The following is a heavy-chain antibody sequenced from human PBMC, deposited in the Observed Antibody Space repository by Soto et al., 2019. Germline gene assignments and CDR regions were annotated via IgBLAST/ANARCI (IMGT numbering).Heavy chain of an antibody. CDR3: AREALYYDFWSGSAMGNGMDV. D-gene: IGHD3-3*01. CDR2: ISSSGSTI. CDR1: GFTFSSYE. J-gene: IGHJ6*02. Sequence: GGSLRLSCAASGFTFSSYEMNWVRQAPGKGLEWVSYISSSGSTIYYADSVKGRFTISRDNAKNSLYLQMNSLRAEDTAVYYCAREALYYDFWSGSAMGNGMDVWGQGTTVPVSS. V-gene: IGHV3-48*03.